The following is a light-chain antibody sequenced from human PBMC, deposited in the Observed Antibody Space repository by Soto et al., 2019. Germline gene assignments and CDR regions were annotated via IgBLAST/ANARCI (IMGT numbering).Light chain of an antibody. V-gene: IGKV3-15*01. CDR2: SAS. CDR3: QQYESGPPVT. CDR1: QNINNN. J-gene: IGKJ2*01. Sequence: DILMTQCPATVSLSAGETASLSCRASQNINNNLAWYQQKPGQAPRLLIYSASTRATDVPARFSGSGSGTDFTLTISNLQSEDFAVYYCQQYESGPPVTFGQGTKVDIK.